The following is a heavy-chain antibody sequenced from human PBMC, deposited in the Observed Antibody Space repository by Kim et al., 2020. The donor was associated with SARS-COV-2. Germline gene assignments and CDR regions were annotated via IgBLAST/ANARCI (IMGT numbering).Heavy chain of an antibody. CDR2: ISYDGSNK. CDR1: GFTFSSYG. CDR3: ASLAVAAHNWFDP. D-gene: IGHD6-19*01. J-gene: IGHJ5*02. V-gene: IGHV3-30*03. Sequence: GGSLRLSCAASGFTFSSYGMHWVRQAPGKGLEWVAVISYDGSNKYYADSVKGRFTISRDNSKKTLYLQMNSLRAEDTAVYYCASLAVAAHNWFDPWGQGT.